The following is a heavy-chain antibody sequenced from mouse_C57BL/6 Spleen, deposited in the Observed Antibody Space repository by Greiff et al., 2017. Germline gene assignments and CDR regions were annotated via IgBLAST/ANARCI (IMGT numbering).Heavy chain of an antibody. CDR3: ARSYYDYDVGYYFDY. J-gene: IGHJ2*01. D-gene: IGHD2-4*01. Sequence: VQLQQSGAELARPGASVKLSCKASGYTFTSYGISWVKQRTGQGLEWIGEIYPRSGNTYYNEKLKGKATLTADKSSSTAYMELRSLTSEDSAVYFCARSYYDYDVGYYFDYWGQGTTLTVSS. CDR2: IYPRSGNT. V-gene: IGHV1-81*01. CDR1: GYTFTSYG.